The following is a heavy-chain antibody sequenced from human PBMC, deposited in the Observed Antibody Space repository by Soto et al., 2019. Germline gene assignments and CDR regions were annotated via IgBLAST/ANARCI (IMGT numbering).Heavy chain of an antibody. J-gene: IGHJ6*03. CDR2: IIPILGIA. V-gene: IGHV1-69*02. CDR3: ARSIVLVPAAITPYMDV. CDR1: GGTFSSYT. Sequence: QVQLVQSGAEVKKPGSSVKVSCKASGGTFSSYTISWVRQAPGQGLEWMGRIIPILGIANYAQKFQGRVTITADKSTSTAYMELSSLRSEDTAVYYCARSIVLVPAAITPYMDVWGKGTTVTVSS. D-gene: IGHD2-2*02.